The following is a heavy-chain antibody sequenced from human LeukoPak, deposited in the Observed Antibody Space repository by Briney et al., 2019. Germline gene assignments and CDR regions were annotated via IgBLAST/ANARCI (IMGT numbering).Heavy chain of an antibody. CDR2: INHDGSST. CDR1: GFTFTTFW. D-gene: IGHD3-22*01. CDR3: VRDWGYDSSGYWQKYFDT. Sequence: GGSLRLSCATSGFTFTTFWMHWVRQAPGKGLVWVSRINHDGSSTNYADSVKGRFTVSRDNAKNTVYLQMNSLRAEDTAVYYCVRDWGYDSSGYWQKYFDTWGQGTLVTVSS. V-gene: IGHV3-74*01. J-gene: IGHJ4*02.